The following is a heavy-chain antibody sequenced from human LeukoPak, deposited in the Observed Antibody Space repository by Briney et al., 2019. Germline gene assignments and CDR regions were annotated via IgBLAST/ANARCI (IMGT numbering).Heavy chain of an antibody. CDR2: ISGSGGST. CDR3: AKGKGSVAAAGVYDY. V-gene: IGHV3-23*01. D-gene: IGHD6-13*01. Sequence: GGSLRLSCAASGFTFSSYAMSWVRQAPGKGLEWVSAISGSGGSTYYADSVKGRFTISRDNSKNTPYLQMNSLRAEDTAVYYCAKGKGSVAAAGVYDYWGQGTLVTVSS. CDR1: GFTFSSYA. J-gene: IGHJ4*02.